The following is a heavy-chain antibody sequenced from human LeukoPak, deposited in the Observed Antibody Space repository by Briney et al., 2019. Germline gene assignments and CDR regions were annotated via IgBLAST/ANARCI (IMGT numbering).Heavy chain of an antibody. CDR3: AREPRGIASAVTDAFDI. D-gene: IGHD6-13*01. J-gene: IGHJ3*02. CDR2: IYYSGST. Sequence: SETLSLTCSVSGGSISSLYWSWIRQPPGKGLEWIGYIYYSGSTNYNPSLKSRVTMSVDTSKNQFSLKLSSVTAADTAVYYCAREPRGIASAVTDAFDIWGQGTMVTVSS. V-gene: IGHV4-59*01. CDR1: GGSISSLY.